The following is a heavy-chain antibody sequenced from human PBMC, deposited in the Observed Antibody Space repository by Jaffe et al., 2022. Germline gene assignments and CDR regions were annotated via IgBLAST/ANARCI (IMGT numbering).Heavy chain of an antibody. D-gene: IGHD2-2*01. J-gene: IGHJ3*02. Sequence: EVQLLESGGGLVQPGGSLRLSCVASGFTFSGYAVNWVRQAPGKGLEWVSGITGSGAGTFYADSLKGRLTISRDNSKNTLYLQMNSLRAEDTAIYYCAKEIRSTSKGSFDIWGQGTKVTVSS. V-gene: IGHV3-23*01. CDR3: AKEIRSTSKGSFDI. CDR2: ITGSGAGT. CDR1: GFTFSGYA.